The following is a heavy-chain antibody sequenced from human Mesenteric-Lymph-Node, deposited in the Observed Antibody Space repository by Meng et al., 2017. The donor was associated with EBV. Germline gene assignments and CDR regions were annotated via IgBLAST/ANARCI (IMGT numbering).Heavy chain of an antibody. V-gene: IGHV4-34*01. Sequence: VPLQQWGAGVLKPSETLSLTCAVYGGSFNDYSWTWIRQPPGKGLEWIGEIDHSGSNNYNPSLKSRVTMAVDTSKNQFSLKLASVTAADTAVYYCARVDYTKSLPFDYWGRGTLVTVSS. CDR2: IDHSGSN. J-gene: IGHJ4*02. CDR1: GGSFNDYS. D-gene: IGHD2-2*02. CDR3: ARVDYTKSLPFDY.